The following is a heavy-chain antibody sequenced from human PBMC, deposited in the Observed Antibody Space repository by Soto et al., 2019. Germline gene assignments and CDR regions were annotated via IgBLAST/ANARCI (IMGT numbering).Heavy chain of an antibody. Sequence: ESGGDLVKPGGSLRLSCAASGFMFSSAWMSWVRQAPGKGLEWVGRIKSKRDDGTTDYAPPVKGRFVISRDDSKNTLYLQMNSLKTDDTAVYYCVEGWNDFWGQGTLVAVSS. J-gene: IGHJ4*02. V-gene: IGHV3-15*01. CDR1: GFMFSSAW. CDR2: IKSKRDDGTT. D-gene: IGHD1-1*01. CDR3: VEGWNDF.